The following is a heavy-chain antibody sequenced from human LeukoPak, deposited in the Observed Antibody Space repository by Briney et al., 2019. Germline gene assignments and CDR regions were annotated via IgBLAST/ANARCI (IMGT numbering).Heavy chain of an antibody. D-gene: IGHD2-15*01. CDR2: IYYRGST. CDR3: ARGAALFDY. CDR1: GGSFSGYY. J-gene: IGHJ4*02. V-gene: IGHV4-59*01. Sequence: SETLSLTCAVYGGSFSGYYWSWIRQPPGKGLEWIGYIYYRGSTNYNPSLKSRVTISVDTSKNQFSLKLSSVTAADTAVYYCARGAALFDYWGQGTLVTVSS.